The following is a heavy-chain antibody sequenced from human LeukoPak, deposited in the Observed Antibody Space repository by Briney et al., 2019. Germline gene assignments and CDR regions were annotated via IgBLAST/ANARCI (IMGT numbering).Heavy chain of an antibody. Sequence: SETLSLTCTVSGGSISGSSYYWGWIRQPPGKGLEWIGNIFWSGSAYYSPSLKSRITISVDTSKNQFSLRLSSVTAADTAVYYCATNEGSWGQGTLVAVSS. D-gene: IGHD1-1*01. CDR3: ATNEGS. V-gene: IGHV4-39*01. J-gene: IGHJ5*02. CDR1: GGSISGSSYY. CDR2: IFWSGSA.